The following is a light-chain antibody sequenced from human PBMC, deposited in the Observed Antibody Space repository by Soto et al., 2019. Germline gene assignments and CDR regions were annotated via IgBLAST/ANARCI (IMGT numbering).Light chain of an antibody. V-gene: IGKV3-20*01. Sequence: EIVLTQSPDTLYLSPGERAALSCRASQSVRDSFLAWYQQKPGQSPRLLIYAATSRATGIPERFSGSWSETDFNLTIYRLEPEEFAMYYCQQYGSSQYTFGEGTKLEIK. CDR2: AAT. CDR3: QQYGSSQYT. J-gene: IGKJ2*01. CDR1: QSVRDSF.